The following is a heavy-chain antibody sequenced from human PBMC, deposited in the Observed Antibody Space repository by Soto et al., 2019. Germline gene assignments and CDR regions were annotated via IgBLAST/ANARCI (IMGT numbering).Heavy chain of an antibody. CDR3: ARGITDYYGSGSYVFDI. CDR2: IIPILGIA. D-gene: IGHD3-10*01. J-gene: IGHJ3*02. CDR1: GGTFSSYT. V-gene: IGHV1-69*02. Sequence: ASVKVSCKASGGTFSSYTISWVRQAPGQGLEWMGRIIPILGIANYAQKFQGRVTITADKSTSTAYMELSSLRSEDTAVYYCARGITDYYGSGSYVFDIWGQGTMVTVSS.